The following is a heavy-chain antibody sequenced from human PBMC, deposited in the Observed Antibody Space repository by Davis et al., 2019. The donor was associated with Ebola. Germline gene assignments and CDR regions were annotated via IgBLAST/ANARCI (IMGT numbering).Heavy chain of an antibody. CDR3: ASGSRSVVVPAWYYFDY. Sequence: ASVKVSCKASGYIFTGYYIHWVRQAPGQGLEWMGWINPNSGGTNYAQKFQGRVTMTRDTSISTAYMELSSLRSDDTAVYYCASGSRSVVVPAWYYFDYWGQGTLVTVSS. CDR2: INPNSGGT. D-gene: IGHD2-2*01. V-gene: IGHV1-2*02. CDR1: GYIFTGYY. J-gene: IGHJ4*02.